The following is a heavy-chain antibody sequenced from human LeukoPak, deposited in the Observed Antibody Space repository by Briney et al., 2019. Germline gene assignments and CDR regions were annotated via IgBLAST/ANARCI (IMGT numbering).Heavy chain of an antibody. CDR2: ISGYNGNT. J-gene: IGHJ4*02. CDR1: GYNFTTFG. V-gene: IGHV1-18*01. CDR3: ARNVRCYSVICPRDALAVAVPRSDS. Sequence: ASVKVSCKTSGYNFTTFGVSWVRQAPGQGLEWMGWISGYNGNTNYAQNLQDRVTMTTDTSTSTAYMELRSLTSDDTAIYYCARNVRCYSVICPRDALAVAVPRSDSWGQRTLVIVSS. D-gene: IGHD6-19*01.